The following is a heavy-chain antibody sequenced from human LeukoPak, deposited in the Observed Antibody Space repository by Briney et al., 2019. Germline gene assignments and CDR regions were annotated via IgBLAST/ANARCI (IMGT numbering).Heavy chain of an antibody. J-gene: IGHJ3*02. CDR2: ISYTGTT. CDR3: ARALFGQQLVRGAFDI. Sequence: SETLSLTCTVSGGSITINNYYWAWIRQAPGKGLEWIGSISYTGTTYYHPSLKNRVTISVDTSKNQFSLRLTSLSAADTAVYYCARALFGQQLVRGAFDIWGQGTMVTVSS. D-gene: IGHD6-13*01. CDR1: GGSITINNYY. V-gene: IGHV4-39*07.